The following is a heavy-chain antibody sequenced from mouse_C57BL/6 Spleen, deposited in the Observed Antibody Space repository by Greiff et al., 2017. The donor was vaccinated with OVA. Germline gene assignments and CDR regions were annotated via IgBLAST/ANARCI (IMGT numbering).Heavy chain of an antibody. CDR3: ARSDGYYFDY. CDR2: IYPGDGDT. D-gene: IGHD2-3*01. V-gene: IGHV1-82*01. Sequence: QVQLQQSGPELVKPGASVKISCQASGYAFSSSWMTWVKQRPGKGLEWIGRIYPGDGDTNYNGKFKGKATLTADKSSSTAYMQLSSLTSEDSAVYFCARSDGYYFDYWGQGTTLTVSS. CDR1: GYAFSSSW. J-gene: IGHJ2*01.